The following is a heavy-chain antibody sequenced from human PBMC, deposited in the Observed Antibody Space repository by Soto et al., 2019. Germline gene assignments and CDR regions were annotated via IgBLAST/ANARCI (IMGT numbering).Heavy chain of an antibody. CDR2: IIPILGIA. Sequence: SVKVSCKASGGTFSSYTISWVRQAPGQGLEWMGRIIPILGIANYAQKFQGRVTITADKSTSTAYMELSSLRSEDTAVYYCARDRIAAAGTNWFDLWGQGPLVTVS. CDR3: ARDRIAAAGTNWFDL. J-gene: IGHJ5*02. D-gene: IGHD6-13*01. V-gene: IGHV1-69*04. CDR1: GGTFSSYT.